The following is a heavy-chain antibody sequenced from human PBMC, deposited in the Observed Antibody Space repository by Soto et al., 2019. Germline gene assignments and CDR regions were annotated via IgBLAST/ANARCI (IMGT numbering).Heavy chain of an antibody. D-gene: IGHD3-22*01. CDR1: GFTFSSYA. J-gene: IGHJ4*02. Sequence: QVQLVESGGGVVQPGRSLRLSCAASGFTFSSYAMHWVRQAPGKGLEWVAVISYDGSNKYYADSVKGRFTISRDNSKNTLYLQMNSLRAEDTAVYYCAREHDSSGYYTPPYFDYWGQGTLVTVSS. V-gene: IGHV3-30-3*01. CDR3: AREHDSSGYYTPPYFDY. CDR2: ISYDGSNK.